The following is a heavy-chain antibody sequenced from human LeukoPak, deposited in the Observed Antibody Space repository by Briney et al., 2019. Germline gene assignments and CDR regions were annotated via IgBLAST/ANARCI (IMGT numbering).Heavy chain of an antibody. D-gene: IGHD6-6*01. CDR2: IYTSGST. J-gene: IGHJ4*02. CDR1: GGSISSYY. V-gene: IGHV4-4*07. Sequence: SETLSLTCTVSGGSISSYYWSWIRQPAGKGLEWIGRIYTSGSTNYNPSLKSRVTMSVDTSKNQFSLKLSSVTAADTAVYYCARDFFEYSSPSGGFDYWGQGTLVTVSS. CDR3: ARDFFEYSSPSGGFDY.